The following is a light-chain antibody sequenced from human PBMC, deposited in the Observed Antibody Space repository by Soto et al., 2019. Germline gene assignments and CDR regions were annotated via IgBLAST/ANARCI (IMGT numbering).Light chain of an antibody. Sequence: DIQMTQSPSSLSTSVGDRVTITCRASQSISTFLNWYQQKPGKAPKLLLYDASSLQGGVPSRFSGGGSGTDFTLTITSLQPEDFATYYCQQTYTTPWTFGQGTKVEIK. V-gene: IGKV1-39*01. CDR3: QQTYTTPWT. CDR2: DAS. CDR1: QSISTF. J-gene: IGKJ1*01.